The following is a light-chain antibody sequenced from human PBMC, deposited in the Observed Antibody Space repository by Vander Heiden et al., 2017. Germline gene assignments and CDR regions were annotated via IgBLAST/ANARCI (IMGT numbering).Light chain of an antibody. V-gene: IGKV4-1*01. J-gene: IGKJ2*01. Sequence: DILMTQSPDSLAVSLGERATINCKTSQSVLYSSNNKNYLAWYQQKPGQPPKLLIYWASTRESGVPDRFSGSGSGTDFTLTISSLQAEDVAVYYCQQYYSTLTFGQGTKLEIK. CDR2: WAS. CDR1: QSVLYSSNNKNY. CDR3: QQYYSTLT.